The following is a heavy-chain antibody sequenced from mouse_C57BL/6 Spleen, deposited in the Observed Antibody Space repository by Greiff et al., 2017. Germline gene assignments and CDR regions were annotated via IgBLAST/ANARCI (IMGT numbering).Heavy chain of an antibody. D-gene: IGHD2-1*01. CDR1: GYTFTDYY. CDR2: IYPGSGNT. CDR3: ARENYGNFYYAMDY. V-gene: IGHV1-76*01. J-gene: IGHJ4*01. Sequence: QVQLQQSGAELVRPGASVKLSCKASGYTFTDYYINWVKQRPGQGLEWIARIYPGSGNTYYNEKFKGKATLTAEKSSSTAYMQLSSLTSEDSAVYFCARENYGNFYYAMDYWGQGTSVTVSS.